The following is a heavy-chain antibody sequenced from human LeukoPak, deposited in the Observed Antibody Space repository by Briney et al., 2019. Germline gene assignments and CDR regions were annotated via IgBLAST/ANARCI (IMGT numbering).Heavy chain of an antibody. V-gene: IGHV3-21*01. CDR1: GFTFSTYN. CDR3: ARDVGASAPDAFDI. J-gene: IGHJ3*02. D-gene: IGHD1-26*01. Sequence: GGSLRLSCTASGFTFSTYNMNAVRQAPGKGLEWGSSISTSSNYIYYAHSVKGRFTISRDNDKNSLYLQMNSLRVEDTDVYYCARDVGASAPDAFDIWGQGTMVTVSS. CDR2: ISTSSNYI.